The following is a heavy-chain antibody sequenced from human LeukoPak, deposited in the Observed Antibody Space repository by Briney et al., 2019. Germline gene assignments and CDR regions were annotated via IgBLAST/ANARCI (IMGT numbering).Heavy chain of an antibody. V-gene: IGHV3-74*01. CDR1: GFSFSSYW. Sequence: GGSLRLSCAASGFSFSSYWMHWVRQVPGKGLVWVSRINSDGSNTNYADSVKGRFTISRDNAKNTLYLQMNSLRAEDTAVYYCVGWGLGKGEAFDIWGQGTMVTVSS. D-gene: IGHD3-10*01. CDR3: VGWGLGKGEAFDI. CDR2: INSDGSNT. J-gene: IGHJ3*02.